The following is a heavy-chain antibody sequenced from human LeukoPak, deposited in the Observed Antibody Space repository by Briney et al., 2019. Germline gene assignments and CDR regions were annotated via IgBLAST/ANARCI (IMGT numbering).Heavy chain of an antibody. D-gene: IGHD5-24*01. Sequence: SETLSLTCTVSGVSISNFYWSWIRQPAGKALEWIGRIYVSGSTNYNPSLKSRVTISVDTSKNQFSLKLSSVTAADTAVYYCARLGGYKSYFDYWGQGTLVTVSS. V-gene: IGHV4-4*07. CDR3: ARLGGYKSYFDY. CDR1: GVSISNFY. J-gene: IGHJ4*02. CDR2: IYVSGST.